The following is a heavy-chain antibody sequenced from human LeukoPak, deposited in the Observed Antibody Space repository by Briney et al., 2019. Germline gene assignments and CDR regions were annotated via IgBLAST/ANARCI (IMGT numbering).Heavy chain of an antibody. V-gene: IGHV4-59*08. J-gene: IGHJ4*02. CDR3: ARHLVYGSGTQPYFDY. CDR2: VFYSGST. CDR1: AGSISSYY. D-gene: IGHD3-10*01. Sequence: SETLSLTCTVSAGSISSYYRSWIRQPPGKGLEWIAYVFYSGSTNYNPSLKSRVTISVDTSKNQFSLKLYSVTAADTAVYYCARHLVYGSGTQPYFDYWGQGTLVTVSS.